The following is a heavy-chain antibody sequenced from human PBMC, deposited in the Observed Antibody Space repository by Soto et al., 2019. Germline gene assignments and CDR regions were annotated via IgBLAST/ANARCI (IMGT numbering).Heavy chain of an antibody. D-gene: IGHD3-3*01. CDR1: GGSISSGGYY. Sequence: SETLSLTCTLSGGSISSGGYYWSWSRQHPGKGREWIGYIYYSGSTYYNPSLKSRVTISVDTSKNQFSLKLSSVTAADTAVYYCARAGNGITIFGVVITYFDYWGQGTLVTVSS. J-gene: IGHJ4*02. V-gene: IGHV4-31*03. CDR2: IYYSGST. CDR3: ARAGNGITIFGVVITYFDY.